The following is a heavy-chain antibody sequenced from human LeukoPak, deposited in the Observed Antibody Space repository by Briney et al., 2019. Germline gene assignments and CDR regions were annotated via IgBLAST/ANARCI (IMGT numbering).Heavy chain of an antibody. D-gene: IGHD1-14*01. J-gene: IGHJ4*02. CDR2: INSSSSYI. Sequence: GGSLRLSCAASGFTFSSYSMNWVRQAPGKGLEWVSSINSSSSYIYYADSVKGRFTISRDNPKNSLYPQMNSLSAEDTAVYYCARTHNRGGLFDYWGQGTLVTVSS. CDR3: ARTHNRGGLFDY. CDR1: GFTFSSYS. V-gene: IGHV3-21*01.